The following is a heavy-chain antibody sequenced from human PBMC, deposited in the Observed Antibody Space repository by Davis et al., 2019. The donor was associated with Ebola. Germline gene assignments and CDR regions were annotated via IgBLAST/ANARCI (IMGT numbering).Heavy chain of an antibody. CDR1: GYTFTGYY. V-gene: IGHV1-2*06. J-gene: IGHJ6*02. CDR3: AREGFYFYGMDV. Sequence: ASVKVSCKASGYTFTGYYMHWVRQAPGQGLEWMGRINPNSGGTNYAQKFQGRVTMTRDTSISTAYMELSRLRAEDTAVYYCAREGFYFYGMDVWGQGTTVTVSS. CDR2: INPNSGGT. D-gene: IGHD2/OR15-2a*01.